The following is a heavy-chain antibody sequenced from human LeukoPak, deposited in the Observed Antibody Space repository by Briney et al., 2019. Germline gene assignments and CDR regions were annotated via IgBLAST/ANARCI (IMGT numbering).Heavy chain of an antibody. J-gene: IGHJ4*02. CDR3: AKERSSGLFDFDY. Sequence: GGSLRLSCAAPGFTLSNYGMSWVRQAPGKGLEWVSAISGSGGSTYYADSVKGRFTISRDNSKNTLYLQMNSLRAEDTAVYYCAKERSSGLFDFDYWGQGTLVTVSS. D-gene: IGHD6-19*01. V-gene: IGHV3-23*01. CDR1: GFTLSNYG. CDR2: ISGSGGST.